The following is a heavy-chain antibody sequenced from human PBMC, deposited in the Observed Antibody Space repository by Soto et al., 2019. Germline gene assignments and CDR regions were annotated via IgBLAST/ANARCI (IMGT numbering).Heavy chain of an antibody. V-gene: IGHV3-74*01. CDR2: ISYDERTT. CDR3: ARGGASHAHPPDH. J-gene: IGHJ4*02. D-gene: IGHD2-8*01. Sequence: RLSCAASGLTFSNYWMHWIRQAPGKGLVWVSRISYDERTTTYADSVKGRFTISRDNAKNTVFLEMKSLRDEDTAVYYCARGGASHAHPPDHWGQGTLVTV. CDR1: GLTFSNYW.